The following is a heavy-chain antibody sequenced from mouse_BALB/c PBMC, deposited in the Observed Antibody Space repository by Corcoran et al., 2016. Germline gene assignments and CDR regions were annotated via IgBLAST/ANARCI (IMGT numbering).Heavy chain of an antibody. CDR1: GYTITSYV. CDR2: INPYNDGT. V-gene: IGHV1S136*01. Sequence: ECQLQQSGPELVKHGASVMMSCKASGYTITSYVMHWVKQKPGQGLEWIGYINPYNDGTKYNEKFKGKATLTSDKSSSTAYMELSSLTSEDSAVYYCANLFPGIVKDYWGQRTSVTVSS. J-gene: IGHJ4*01. CDR3: ANLFPGIVKDY. D-gene: IGHD2-12*01.